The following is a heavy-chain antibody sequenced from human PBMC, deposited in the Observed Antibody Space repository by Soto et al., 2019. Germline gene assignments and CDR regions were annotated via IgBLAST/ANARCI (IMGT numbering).Heavy chain of an antibody. CDR3: ASGGRGIFGVVPMFDP. CDR2: IYHSGST. V-gene: IGHV4-30-2*01. CDR1: GGSISSGGYS. Sequence: QLQLQESGSGLVKPSQTLSLTCAVSGGSISSGGYSWSWIRQPPGKGLEWIGYIYHSGSTYYNPSLKSRVTISVDRSKNQFSLKLSFVTAAHTAVYYCASGGRGIFGVVPMFDPWGQGTLVTVSS. D-gene: IGHD3-3*01. J-gene: IGHJ5*02.